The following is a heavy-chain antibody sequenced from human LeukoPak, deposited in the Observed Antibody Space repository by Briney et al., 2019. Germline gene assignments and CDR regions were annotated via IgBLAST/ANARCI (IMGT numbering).Heavy chain of an antibody. CDR1: GFTFSSYA. J-gene: IGHJ4*02. Sequence: GGSLRLSCAASGFTFSSYAMSWVRQAPGKGLEWVSAISGSGGSTYYADSVKGRFTISRDNSRNTLYLQMNSLRAEDTAVYYCARVWFAGSYPLDYWGQGTLVTVSS. CDR3: ARVWFAGSYPLDY. V-gene: IGHV3-23*01. CDR2: ISGSGGST. D-gene: IGHD3-10*01.